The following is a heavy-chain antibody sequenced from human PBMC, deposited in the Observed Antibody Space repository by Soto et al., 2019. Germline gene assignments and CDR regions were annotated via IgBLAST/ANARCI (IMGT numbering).Heavy chain of an antibody. CDR3: ARDAIAMVRGTNNWFDP. Sequence: EVQLLESGGGLVQPGGSLRRSCAASGFTFSNHAMSWVRQAPGKGLEWVSAISGNGISTYYADSVRGRFTISRDNSKNTLYLQRNRLRADDTAVYYCARDAIAMVRGTNNWFDPWGQGTLVTVST. J-gene: IGHJ5*02. D-gene: IGHD3-10*01. CDR1: GFTFSNHA. CDR2: ISGNGIST. V-gene: IGHV3-23*01.